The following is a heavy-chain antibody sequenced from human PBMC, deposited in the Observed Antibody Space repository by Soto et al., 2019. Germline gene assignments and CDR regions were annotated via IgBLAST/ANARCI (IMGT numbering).Heavy chain of an antibody. D-gene: IGHD4-17*01. Sequence: GGSLRLSCGASRLTFSSYGMHWVRQAPGKGLEWVALISYDESKKYYADSVKGRFTISRDNSKNTLYLQMNSLRAEDTAVYYCARDIGTTVAAGFDYWGQGTLVTVSS. CDR1: RLTFSSYG. J-gene: IGHJ4*02. CDR3: ARDIGTTVAAGFDY. V-gene: IGHV3-30*03. CDR2: ISYDESKK.